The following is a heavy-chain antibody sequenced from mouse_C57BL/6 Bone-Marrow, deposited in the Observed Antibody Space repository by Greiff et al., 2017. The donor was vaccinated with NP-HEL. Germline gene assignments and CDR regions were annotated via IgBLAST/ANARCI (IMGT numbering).Heavy chain of an antibody. CDR3: ARKRKAWFAY. CDR2: IWSGGST. J-gene: IGHJ3*01. CDR1: GFSLTSYG. Sequence: VKLKQSGPGLVQPSQSLSITCTVSGFSLTSYGVHWVRQSPGKGLEWLGVIWSGGSTDYNPAFISRLSISKDNSKSQVFFKMNSLQADDTAIYYCARKRKAWFAYWGQGTLVTVSA. V-gene: IGHV2-2*01.